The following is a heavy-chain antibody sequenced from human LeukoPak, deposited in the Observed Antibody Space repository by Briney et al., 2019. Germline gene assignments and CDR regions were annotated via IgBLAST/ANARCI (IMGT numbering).Heavy chain of an antibody. Sequence: GGSLRLSCAASGFTFSSYDMHWVRHATGKGLEWVSAIGTAGDTYYPGSVKGRFTISRENAKNSLYLQMNSLRAGDTAVYYCARAYYYYGMDVWGQGTTVTVSS. CDR1: GFTFSSYD. CDR2: IGTAGDT. V-gene: IGHV3-13*01. J-gene: IGHJ6*02. CDR3: ARAYYYYGMDV.